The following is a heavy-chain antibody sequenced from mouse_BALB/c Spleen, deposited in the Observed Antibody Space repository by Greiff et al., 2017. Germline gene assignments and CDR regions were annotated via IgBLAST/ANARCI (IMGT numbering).Heavy chain of an antibody. D-gene: IGHD2-12*01. CDR1: GYTFTSYW. Sequence: QVQLKQPGAELVKPGASVKMSCKASGYTFTSYWMHWVKQRPGQGLEWIGTIDPSDSYTSYNQKFKGKATLTVDTSSSTDYMQLSSLTSEDSAVYYCTRTGYYTYAMDYWGQGTSVTVSS. J-gene: IGHJ4*01. CDR3: TRTGYYTYAMDY. V-gene: IGHV1S127*01. CDR2: IDPSDSYT.